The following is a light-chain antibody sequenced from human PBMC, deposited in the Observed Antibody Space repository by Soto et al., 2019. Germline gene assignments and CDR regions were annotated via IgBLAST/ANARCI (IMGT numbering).Light chain of an antibody. CDR2: EAS. J-gene: IGKJ1*01. CDR3: HQRQSWPRT. Sequence: EIVLTHSPATLSLSPGERATLSCRASQTVSSSLAWYQQKPGQAPRLLIYEASNRATGIPARFSGSGSGADFTLTISSLEPEDFAVYYCHQRQSWPRTFGQGTKVDI. CDR1: QTVSSS. V-gene: IGKV3-11*01.